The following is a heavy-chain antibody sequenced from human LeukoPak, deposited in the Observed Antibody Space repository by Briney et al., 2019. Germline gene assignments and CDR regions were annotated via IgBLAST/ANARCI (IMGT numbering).Heavy chain of an antibody. D-gene: IGHD4-17*01. J-gene: IGHJ4*02. CDR3: ARDLTYYGGKGYYFDY. V-gene: IGHV3-21*01. CDR1: GFTFSSYS. CDR2: ISSSSSYI. Sequence: GGSLRLSCAASGFTFSSYSMNWVRQAPGKGLEWVSSISSSSSYIYYADSVKGRFTISRDNAKNSLYLQMNSLRAEDTAVYYCARDLTYYGGKGYYFDYWGQGILVTVSS.